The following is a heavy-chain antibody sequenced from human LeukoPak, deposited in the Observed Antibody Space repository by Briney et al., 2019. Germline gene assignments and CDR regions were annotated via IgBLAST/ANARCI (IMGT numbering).Heavy chain of an antibody. CDR3: TRMTAGHDY. Sequence: PSETLSLTCAVSGVSFDDYYWSWVRQTPGKGLEWIGEINHSGYTNDSPSLKSRVTLSIDTSRKQFSLNLRSVTVADTGIYYCTRMTAGHDYWGQGTLVTASS. CDR2: INHSGYT. J-gene: IGHJ4*02. CDR1: GVSFDDYY. V-gene: IGHV4-34*01. D-gene: IGHD2-21*02.